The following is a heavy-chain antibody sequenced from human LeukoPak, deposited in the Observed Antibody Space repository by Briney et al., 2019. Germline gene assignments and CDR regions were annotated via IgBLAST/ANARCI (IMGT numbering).Heavy chain of an antibody. J-gene: IGHJ4*02. CDR2: VDPEDGET. D-gene: IGHD3-10*01. CDR1: GYTFTDYY. Sequence: GASVKISCKVSGYTFTDYYMHWVQQAPGKGLEWMGLVDPEDGETIYAEKFQGRVTITADTSTDTAYMELSSLRSEDTAVYYCATGVRYYGSGSYYASDYWGQGTLVTVSS. CDR3: ATGVRYYGSGSYYASDY. V-gene: IGHV1-69-2*01.